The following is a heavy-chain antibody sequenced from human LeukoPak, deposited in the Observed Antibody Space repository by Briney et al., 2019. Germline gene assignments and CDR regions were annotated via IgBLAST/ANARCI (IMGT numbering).Heavy chain of an antibody. CDR2: IYPGDSDT. Sequence: GESLKISCKVSGYSFPSYWIGWVRQMPGKGLEWMGIIYPGDSDTRYSPSFQGQVTISADKSISTAYLQWSSLKASDTAIYYCARHPSRDGYNQRHYFDYWGQGTVVTVSS. V-gene: IGHV5-51*01. D-gene: IGHD5-24*01. CDR3: ARHPSRDGYNQRHYFDY. CDR1: GYSFPSYW. J-gene: IGHJ4*02.